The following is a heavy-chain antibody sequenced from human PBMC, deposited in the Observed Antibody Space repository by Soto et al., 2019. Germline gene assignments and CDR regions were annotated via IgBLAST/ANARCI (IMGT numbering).Heavy chain of an antibody. J-gene: IGHJ6*02. D-gene: IGHD3-3*01. CDR1: GDSVSSNSAA. CDR3: AREAGRITIFGVVIIGYYGMDV. Sequence: PSQTLSLTCVISGDSVSSNSAAWNWIRQSPSRGLEWLGRTYYRSKWYNDYAVSVKSRITINPDTSKNQFSLQLNSVTPEDTAVYYCAREAGRITIFGVVIIGYYGMDVWGQGTTVTVSS. V-gene: IGHV6-1*01. CDR2: TYYRSKWYN.